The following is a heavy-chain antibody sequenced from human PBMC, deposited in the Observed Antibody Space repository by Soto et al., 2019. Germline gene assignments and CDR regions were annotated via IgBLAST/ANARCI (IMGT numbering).Heavy chain of an antibody. V-gene: IGHV5-10-1*01. J-gene: IGHJ3*01. CDR1: GYSFTSYR. Sequence: GESLKISCKGSGYSFTSYRISWVRQMPGKGLEWMGRIDPSDSYTNYSPSFQGHVTISADKSISTAYLQWSSLKASDTAMYYCASTANVDTAMVYGSVWGQGTMVTVSS. CDR2: IDPSDSYT. CDR3: ASTANVDTAMVYGSV. D-gene: IGHD5-18*01.